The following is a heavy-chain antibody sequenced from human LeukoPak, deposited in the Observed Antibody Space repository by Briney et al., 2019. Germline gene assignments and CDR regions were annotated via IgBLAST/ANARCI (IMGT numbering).Heavy chain of an antibody. D-gene: IGHD6-13*01. CDR2: ISSSSSYI. CDR3: ASLLIAAAATDY. V-gene: IGHV3-21*01. J-gene: IGHJ4*02. CDR1: GFTFSSYS. Sequence: PGGSLRLSCAASGFTFSSYSMNWVRQAPGKGLEWVSSISSSSSYIYYADSVKGRFTISRDNAKNSLYLQMNSLRAEDTAVYYCASLLIAAAATDYWGQGTLVTASS.